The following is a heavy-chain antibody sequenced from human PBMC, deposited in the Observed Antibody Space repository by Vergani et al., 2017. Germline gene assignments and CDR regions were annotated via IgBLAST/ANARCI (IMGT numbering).Heavy chain of an antibody. CDR1: GGSISSYY. CDR2: IYYSGST. D-gene: IGHD3-3*01. CDR3: ARRGRSDYDFWSGQDYYYYYMDV. V-gene: IGHV4-59*01. J-gene: IGHJ6*03. Sequence: QVQLQESGPGLVKPSETLSLTCTVSGGSISSYYWSWIRQPPGKGLEWIGYIYYSGSTNYNPSLKSRVTISVDTSKNQFSLKLSSVTAADTAVYYCARRGRSDYDFWSGQDYYYYYMDVWGKGTTVTVSS.